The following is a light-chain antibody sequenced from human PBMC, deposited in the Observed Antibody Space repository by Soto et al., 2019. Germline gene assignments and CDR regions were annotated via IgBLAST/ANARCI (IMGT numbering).Light chain of an antibody. CDR3: QQYNNWPIT. V-gene: IGKV3D-15*01. CDR2: DAS. Sequence: EIVMTQSPATLSVSPGERATLSCRASQSVSRNLAWYQQKPGQAPRLLIYDASTRATGTPARFSGSGSGTKFTLSISSLQSEDFAVYSCQQYNNWPITFGQGTRLEN. J-gene: IGKJ5*01. CDR1: QSVSRN.